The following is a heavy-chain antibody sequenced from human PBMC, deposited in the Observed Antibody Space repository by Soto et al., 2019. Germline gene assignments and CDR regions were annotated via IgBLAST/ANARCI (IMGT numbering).Heavy chain of an antibody. CDR2: ISYDGSNK. V-gene: IGHV3-30-3*01. CDR1: GFTFSSYV. Sequence: QVQREESGGGVVQPGRSLRLSCAASGFTFSSYVMHWVRQAPGKGLEWVAVISYDGSNKYYADSVKGRFTISRDNSKNTLYLQMNSLRAEDTAVYYCARDPGGTDFAVWTYYFDYWGQGTLVTVSS. J-gene: IGHJ4*02. D-gene: IGHD3-3*01. CDR3: ARDPGGTDFAVWTYYFDY.